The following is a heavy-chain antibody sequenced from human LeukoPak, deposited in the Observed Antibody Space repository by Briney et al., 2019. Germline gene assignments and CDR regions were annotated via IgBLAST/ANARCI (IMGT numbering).Heavy chain of an antibody. CDR2: ISSSGSTI. Sequence: GGSLRLSCAASGFTFSDYYMSWIRQAPGKGLEWASYISSSGSTIYYADSVKGRFTISRDNAKNSLYLQMNSLRAEDTAVYYCARVNGNGGYDIGYFDYWGQGTLVTVSS. CDR1: GFTFSDYY. J-gene: IGHJ4*02. D-gene: IGHD5-12*01. V-gene: IGHV3-11*01. CDR3: ARVNGNGGYDIGYFDY.